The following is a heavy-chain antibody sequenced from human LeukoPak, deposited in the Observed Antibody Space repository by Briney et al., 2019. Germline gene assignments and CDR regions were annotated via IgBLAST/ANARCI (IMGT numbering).Heavy chain of an antibody. CDR3: ATDLGEGGN. V-gene: IGHV4/OR15-8*02. CDR2: INHAGTT. D-gene: IGHD3-10*01. Sequence: SETLSLTCIVSGGSVNSKNWWNWVRQPPEKGLEWIGVINHAGTTNYNPSLESRVTISIDKSKNRFSLRLTSVAAADTAVYYCATDLGEGGNWGQGTLVTVSS. J-gene: IGHJ4*02. CDR1: GGSVNSKNW.